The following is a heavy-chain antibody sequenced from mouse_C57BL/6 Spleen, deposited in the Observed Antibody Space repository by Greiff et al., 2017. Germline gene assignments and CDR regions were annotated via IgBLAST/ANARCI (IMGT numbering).Heavy chain of an antibody. CDR2: IYPGNSDT. Sequence: VQLQQSGTVLARPGASVKMSCKTSGYTFTSYWMHWVKQRPGQGLEWIGAIYPGNSDTSYNQKFKGKAKLTAVTSASTAYMELSSLTNEDSAVYYCTRLLYYYGSSPYYFDYGGQGTTLTVSS. J-gene: IGHJ2*01. D-gene: IGHD1-1*01. CDR3: TRLLYYYGSSPYYFDY. CDR1: GYTFTSYW. V-gene: IGHV1-5*01.